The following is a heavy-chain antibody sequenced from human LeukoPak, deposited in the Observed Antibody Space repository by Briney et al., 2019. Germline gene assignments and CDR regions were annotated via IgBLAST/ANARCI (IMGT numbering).Heavy chain of an antibody. J-gene: IGHJ5*02. D-gene: IGHD5-24*01. Sequence: SETLSLTCTVSGGPISSGSYYWSWIRQPAGKGLEWIGRIYTSGSTNYNPSLKSRVTISVDTSKNQFSLELSSVTAADTAVYYCARGNSVGMATMYNWFDPWGQGTLVSVSS. CDR1: GGPISSGSYY. CDR2: IYTSGST. CDR3: ARGNSVGMATMYNWFDP. V-gene: IGHV4-61*02.